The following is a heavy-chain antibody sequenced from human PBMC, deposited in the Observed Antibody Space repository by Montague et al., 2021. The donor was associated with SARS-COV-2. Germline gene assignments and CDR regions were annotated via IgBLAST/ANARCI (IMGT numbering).Heavy chain of an antibody. J-gene: IGHJ3*02. CDR1: GDSISSSSNY. D-gene: IGHD3-22*01. V-gene: IGHV4-39*01. Sequence: SETLSLTCTVSGDSISSSSNYWGWIRQSPGKGLEWIGSINYGETTYYNPSLKSRLTISVDTSKNQFSLRLMSVTAADSAVYYCARRKHDNSPDRAFDIWGQGTMVTVSS. CDR2: INYGETT. CDR3: ARRKHDNSPDRAFDI.